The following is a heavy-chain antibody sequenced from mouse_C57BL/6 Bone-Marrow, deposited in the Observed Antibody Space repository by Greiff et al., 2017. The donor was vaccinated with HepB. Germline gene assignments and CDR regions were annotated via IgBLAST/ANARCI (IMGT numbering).Heavy chain of an antibody. D-gene: IGHD2-1*01. V-gene: IGHV1-5*01. J-gene: IGHJ3*01. CDR2: IYPGNSDT. CDR3: TNYGNFGAWFAY. Sequence: EVQRVESGTVLARPGASVKMSCKTSGYTFTSYWMHWVKQRPGQGLEWIGAIYPGNSDTSYNQKFKGKAKLTAVTSASTAYMELSSLTNEDSAVYYCTNYGNFGAWFAYWGQGTLVTVSA. CDR1: GYTFTSYW.